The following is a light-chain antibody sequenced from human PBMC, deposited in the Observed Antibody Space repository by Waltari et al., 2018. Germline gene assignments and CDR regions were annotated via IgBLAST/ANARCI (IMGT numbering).Light chain of an antibody. J-gene: IGKJ1*01. CDR2: DTS. CDR1: QSVRRS. Sequence: EIVLTQSPGTLSLSPGDRATLSCRASQSVRRSLTWYQQKPGQAPRLLIYDTSTRATGIPDWFSGSGSGTDFSLTISRLEPEDFAVYYCQEYVNLPATFGQGTKVEIK. CDR3: QEYVNLPAT. V-gene: IGKV3-20*01.